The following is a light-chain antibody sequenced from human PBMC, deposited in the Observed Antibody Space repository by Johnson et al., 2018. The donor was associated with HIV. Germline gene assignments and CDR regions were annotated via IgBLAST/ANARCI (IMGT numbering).Light chain of an antibody. Sequence: QSVLTQPPSVSAAPGQKVTISCSGSNSNIGNNYVSWYQQVPGTAPKLLIYDNNKRPSGIPDRFSGSKSGTSATLGITGLLTGDEAYYYCGTWDSSLSAYVFGTGTKVTVL. V-gene: IGLV1-51*01. CDR3: GTWDSSLSAYV. CDR1: NSNIGNNY. CDR2: DNN. J-gene: IGLJ1*01.